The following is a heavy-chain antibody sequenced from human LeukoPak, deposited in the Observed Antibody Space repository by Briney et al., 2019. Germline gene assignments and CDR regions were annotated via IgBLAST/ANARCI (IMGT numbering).Heavy chain of an antibody. CDR1: GDSIGNSNYY. Sequence: SETLSLTCTVSGDSIGNSNYYWPWVRQPPGKGLEWLGSIFYSGSTYYNPSLKSRVTISVDTSKNQFSLNLHSVTAADAATYYCARRGITYSSSFFAYWGQGTLVTVSS. V-gene: IGHV4-39*01. J-gene: IGHJ4*02. CDR2: IFYSGST. CDR3: ARRGITYSSSFFAY. D-gene: IGHD6-13*01.